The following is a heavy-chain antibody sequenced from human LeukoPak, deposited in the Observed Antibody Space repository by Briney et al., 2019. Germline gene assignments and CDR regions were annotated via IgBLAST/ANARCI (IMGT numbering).Heavy chain of an antibody. CDR3: ARGDYSNYMGYYYCGMDV. V-gene: IGHV1-69*04. Sequence: GASVKVSCKASGGTFSSYAISWVRQAPGQGLEWMGRIIPILGIANYAQKFQGRVTITADKSTSTAYMELSSLRSEDTAVYYCARGDYSNYMGYYYCGMDVWGQGTTVTVSS. J-gene: IGHJ6*02. CDR2: IIPILGIA. D-gene: IGHD4-4*01. CDR1: GGTFSSYA.